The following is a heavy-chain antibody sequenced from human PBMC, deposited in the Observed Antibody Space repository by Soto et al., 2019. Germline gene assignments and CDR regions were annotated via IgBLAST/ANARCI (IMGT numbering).Heavy chain of an antibody. J-gene: IGHJ4*02. CDR1: GFTFSSYG. V-gene: IGHV3-33*01. D-gene: IGHD3-22*01. Sequence: QVQLVESGGGVVQPGRSLRLSCAASGFTFSSYGMHWVRQAPGKGLEWVAVIWYDGSNKYYADSVKGRFTISRDNSKNPLYLQVNSLRAEDTAVYYCARRDAPYYYDSSGSLDYWGQGTLVTVS. CDR3: ARRDAPYYYDSSGSLDY. CDR2: IWYDGSNK.